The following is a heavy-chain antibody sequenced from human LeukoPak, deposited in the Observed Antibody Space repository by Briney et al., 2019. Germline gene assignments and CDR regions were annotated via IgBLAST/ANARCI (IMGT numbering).Heavy chain of an antibody. Sequence: ASVTVSCKASGYTFTSYGISWVRQAPGQGLEWMGWISAYNGDTNYAQKLQGRVTMTTDTATSTAYMELRSLRSDDTAVYYCASRSGYGHGYYGMDVWGQGTTVTVSS. CDR3: ASRSGYGHGYYGMDV. CDR1: GYTFTSYG. CDR2: ISAYNGDT. D-gene: IGHD5-12*01. V-gene: IGHV1-18*01. J-gene: IGHJ6*02.